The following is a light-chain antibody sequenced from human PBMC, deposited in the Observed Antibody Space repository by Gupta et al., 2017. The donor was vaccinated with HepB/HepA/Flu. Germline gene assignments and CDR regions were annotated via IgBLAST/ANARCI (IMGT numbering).Light chain of an antibody. CDR2: LGA. J-gene: IGKJ1*01. CDR1: QSLLKSNGYNH. Sequence: VTPQPPLCRPVTPGEPASISCRSSQSLLKSNGYNHVEWYLQKPGQSPQLLIYLGANRASEVPDRFSGRGSGTECTLKIRRVEAEDGGVYYCMQALQSPRTFGQGTKVEIK. CDR3: MQALQSPRT. V-gene: IGKV2-28*01.